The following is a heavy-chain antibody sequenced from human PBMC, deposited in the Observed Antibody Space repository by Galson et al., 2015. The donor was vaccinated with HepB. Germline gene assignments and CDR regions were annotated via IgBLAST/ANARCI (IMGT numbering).Heavy chain of an antibody. CDR2: INSDGSST. CDR1: GFTFSSYW. CDR3: ARDLDTGRVIDY. D-gene: IGHD5-18*01. Sequence: SLRLSCAASGFTFSSYWMHWVRQAPGKGLVWVSRINSDGSSTSYADSVQGRFTISRDNAKNTLYLQMNSLRAEDTAVYYCARDLDTGRVIDYWGQGTLVTVSS. J-gene: IGHJ4*02. V-gene: IGHV3-74*01.